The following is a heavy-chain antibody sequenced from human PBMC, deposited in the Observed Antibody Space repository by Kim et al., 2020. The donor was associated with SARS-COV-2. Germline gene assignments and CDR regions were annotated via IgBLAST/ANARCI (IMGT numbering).Heavy chain of an antibody. CDR1: GFTFSSYA. D-gene: IGHD3-9*01. J-gene: IGHJ4*02. Sequence: GGSLRPSCAASGFTFSSYAMSWVRQAPGKGLEWVSAISGSGGSTYYADSVKGRFTISRDNSKNTLYLQMNSLRAEDTAVYYCASARYFDWQNRGYWGQGTLVTVSS. CDR3: ASARYFDWQNRGY. CDR2: ISGSGGST. V-gene: IGHV3-23*01.